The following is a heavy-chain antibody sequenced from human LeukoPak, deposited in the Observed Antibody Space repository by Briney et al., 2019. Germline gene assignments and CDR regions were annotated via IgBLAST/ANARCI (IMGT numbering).Heavy chain of an antibody. V-gene: IGHV3-21*04. D-gene: IGHD2-2*01. Sequence: PGGSLRLSCAASGFTFSTYSMNWVRQAPGKGLEWVSSISSSSAYIYYADSVKGRFTISRDNAKNSLYLQMNSLRSEDTAVYYCARDWSDIVVVPAAMPHGGWFDPWGQGTLVTVSS. CDR1: GFTFSTYS. CDR3: ARDWSDIVVVPAAMPHGGWFDP. CDR2: ISSSSAYI. J-gene: IGHJ5*02.